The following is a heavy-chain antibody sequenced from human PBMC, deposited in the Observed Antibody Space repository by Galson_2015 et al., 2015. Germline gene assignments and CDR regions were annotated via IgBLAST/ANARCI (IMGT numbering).Heavy chain of an antibody. CDR3: ATDRAGWYTSSKYGMDV. Sequence: SVKVSCKVSGYTLTELSMHWVRQAPGKGLEWMGGFDPEDGETIYAQKFQGRVTMTEDTSTDTVYMELSSLRSEDTAVYYCATDRAGWYTSSKYGMDVWGQGTTVTVSS. D-gene: IGHD2-8*01. CDR2: FDPEDGET. CDR1: GYTLTELS. J-gene: IGHJ6*02. V-gene: IGHV1-24*01.